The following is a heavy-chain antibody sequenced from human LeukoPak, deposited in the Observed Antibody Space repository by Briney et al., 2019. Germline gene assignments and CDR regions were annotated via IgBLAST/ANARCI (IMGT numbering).Heavy chain of an antibody. CDR2: ISSSSSYI. D-gene: IGHD6-13*01. Sequence: GGSLRLSCAASEFTFSSYSMNWVRQAPGKGLEWVSTISSSSSYIYYADSVKGRFTISRDNAKNSLYLQMNSLRAEDTAVYYCARGDRGAAAGTGDYWGQGTLVTVSS. J-gene: IGHJ4*02. CDR1: EFTFSSYS. CDR3: ARGDRGAAAGTGDY. V-gene: IGHV3-21*01.